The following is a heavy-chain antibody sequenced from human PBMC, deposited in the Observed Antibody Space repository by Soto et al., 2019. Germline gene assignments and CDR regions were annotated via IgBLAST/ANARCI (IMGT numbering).Heavy chain of an antibody. CDR3: AKGYTYYYGSGTPGPRKYYFDY. J-gene: IGHJ4*02. V-gene: IGHV3-23*01. CDR1: GFTFSSYA. D-gene: IGHD3-10*01. Sequence: GGSLRLSCAASGFTFSSYAMSWVRQAPGKGLEWVSVICGCGGSTYYADSVKGLFTISRDNSKNTLYLHMNSLRAEDTAVFYCAKGYTYYYGSGTPGPRKYYFDYWGQGTLVTVS. CDR2: ICGCGGST.